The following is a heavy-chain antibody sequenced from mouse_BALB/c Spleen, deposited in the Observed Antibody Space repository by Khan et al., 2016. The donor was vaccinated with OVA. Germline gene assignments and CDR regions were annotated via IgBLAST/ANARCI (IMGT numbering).Heavy chain of an antibody. CDR2: ISTYYGDA. Sequence: QVQLKESGAELVRPGVSVKISCKGSGYTFTDFTMHWVKQSHAKSLEWIGVISTYYGDADYNQNFKGKATMTVDKSSSTAYMELARLTSEDSAIYYCGRGGGGDRFADWGQGTLVTVSA. CDR1: GYTFTDFT. J-gene: IGHJ3*01. V-gene: IGHV1S137*01. CDR3: GRGGGGDRFAD.